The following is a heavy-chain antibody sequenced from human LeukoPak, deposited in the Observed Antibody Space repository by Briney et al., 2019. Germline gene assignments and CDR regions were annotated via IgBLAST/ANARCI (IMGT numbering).Heavy chain of an antibody. V-gene: IGHV3-7*01. D-gene: IGHD3-10*01. J-gene: IGHJ4*02. CDR3: ARTPVTMVRGVRRIYYFDY. CDR2: IKQDGSEK. CDR1: GFTFSSYW. Sequence: GGSLRLSCAASGFTFSSYWMSWVRQAPGKGLEWVANIKQDGSEKYYVDSVKGRFTISRDNAKNSLYLQMNSLTAADTAVYYCARTPVTMVRGVRRIYYFDYWGQGTLVTVSS.